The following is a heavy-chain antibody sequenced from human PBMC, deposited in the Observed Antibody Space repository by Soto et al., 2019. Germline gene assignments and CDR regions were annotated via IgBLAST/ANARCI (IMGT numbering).Heavy chain of an antibody. CDR1: GGSFSSGGYY. D-gene: IGHD5-18*01. J-gene: IGHJ3*02. Sequence: SETLSLTCTVSGGSFSSGGYYWSWIRQHPGKGLEWIGYIYYSGSTYYNPSLKSRVTISVDTSKNQFSLKLSSVTAADTAVYYCARVLDTAMVTLFAFDIWGQGTMVTVSS. CDR3: ARVLDTAMVTLFAFDI. CDR2: IYYSGST. V-gene: IGHV4-31*03.